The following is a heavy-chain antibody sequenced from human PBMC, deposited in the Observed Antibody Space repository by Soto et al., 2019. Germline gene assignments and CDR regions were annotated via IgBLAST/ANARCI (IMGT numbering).Heavy chain of an antibody. Sequence: QVQLVESGGGVVQPGRSLRLSCAASGFTFSSYGRHWVRQAPGKGLEWVAVISYDGSNKYYADSVKGRFTISRDNSKNTLYLQMNSLRAEDTAVYYCAGNDFWSGYTAGPWGQGTLVTVSS. V-gene: IGHV3-30*03. J-gene: IGHJ5*02. CDR2: ISYDGSNK. CDR3: AGNDFWSGYTAGP. CDR1: GFTFSSYG. D-gene: IGHD3-3*01.